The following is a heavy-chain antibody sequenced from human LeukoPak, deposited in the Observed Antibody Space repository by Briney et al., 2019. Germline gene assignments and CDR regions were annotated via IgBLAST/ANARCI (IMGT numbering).Heavy chain of an antibody. Sequence: PSETLSLTCTVSGGSISSYYWSWIRQPPGKGLEWIGYIYYSGSTNYNPSLKSRVTMSVDTSKNQFSLKLSSVTAADTAVYYCARVDYYYDSSYFDYWGQGTLVTVSS. CDR3: ARVDYYYDSSYFDY. V-gene: IGHV4-59*12. CDR1: GGSISSYY. CDR2: IYYSGST. J-gene: IGHJ4*02. D-gene: IGHD3-22*01.